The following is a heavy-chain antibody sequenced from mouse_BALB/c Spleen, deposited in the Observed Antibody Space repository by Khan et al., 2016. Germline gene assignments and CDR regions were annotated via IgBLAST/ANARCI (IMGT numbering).Heavy chain of an antibody. CDR2: ISSGGST. Sequence: EVELVEPGGGLVKPGGSLKLSCAASGFTFSSYAISWVRQTPEKRLEWVASISSGGSTYYPARVKGRFTISRDNARNILYLQMGSRGAEDTTMDYCAKGYYDYSYWSQDTTLTVSS. CDR1: GFTFSSYA. V-gene: IGHV5-6-5*01. CDR3: AKGYYDYSY. J-gene: IGHJ2*01. D-gene: IGHD2-4*01.